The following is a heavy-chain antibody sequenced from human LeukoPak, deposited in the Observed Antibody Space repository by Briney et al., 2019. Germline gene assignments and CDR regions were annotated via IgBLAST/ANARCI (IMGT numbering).Heavy chain of an antibody. CDR1: GFTVSSNY. D-gene: IGHD3-10*01. CDR3: ARDGSNSVWYGGYYYYYMDV. Sequence: GGSLRLSCAASGFTVSSNYMSWVRQAPGKGLEWVSVMYSGGSTYYADSVKGRFAISRDNSNNTLYLQMNSLRPEDTAVYYCARDGSNSVWYGGYYYYYMDVWGKGTTVTVSS. V-gene: IGHV3-66*02. J-gene: IGHJ6*03. CDR2: MYSGGST.